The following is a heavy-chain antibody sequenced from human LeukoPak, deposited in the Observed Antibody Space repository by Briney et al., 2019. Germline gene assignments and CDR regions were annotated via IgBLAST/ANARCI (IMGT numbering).Heavy chain of an antibody. D-gene: IGHD3-22*01. V-gene: IGHV3-7*01. CDR2: INQDGSEK. J-gene: IGHJ3*02. CDR1: GFTFSSYA. Sequence: SGGSLRLSCAASGFTFSSYAMSWVRQAPGKGLEWVANINQDGSEKYYVDSVKGRFTISRDNAKNSLYLQMNSLRAEDTAVYYCARAPSSDYYDSSSGAFDIWGQGTMVTVSS. CDR3: ARAPSSDYYDSSSGAFDI.